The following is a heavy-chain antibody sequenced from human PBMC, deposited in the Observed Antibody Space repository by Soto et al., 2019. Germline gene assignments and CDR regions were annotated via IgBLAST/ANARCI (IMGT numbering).Heavy chain of an antibody. D-gene: IGHD3-10*01. CDR1: GFTFSSNA. Sequence: PGGSLRLSCEASGFTFSSNAMTWFRQAPGKGLEWVSAISDSGGSTYYADSVAGRFTISRDNSRHTLYLQMNSLRAEDTAIYYCAKALGRDFSDFDSWGQGTQVTVSS. CDR3: AKALGRDFSDFDS. J-gene: IGHJ4*02. V-gene: IGHV3-23*01. CDR2: ISDSGGST.